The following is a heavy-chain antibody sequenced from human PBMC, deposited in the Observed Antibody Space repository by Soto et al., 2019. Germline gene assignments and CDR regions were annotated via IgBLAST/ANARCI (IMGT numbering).Heavy chain of an antibody. Sequence: ASVKVSCKASGYTFTSYGISWVRQAPGQGLEWMGWISAYNGNKKYAQKLQGRVTMTTDTSTSTAYMELRSLRSDDTAVYYCARCLTPYYFDYWGQGTLVIVSS. CDR1: GYTFTSYG. D-gene: IGHD7-27*01. CDR2: ISAYNGNK. V-gene: IGHV1-18*01. J-gene: IGHJ4*02. CDR3: ARCLTPYYFDY.